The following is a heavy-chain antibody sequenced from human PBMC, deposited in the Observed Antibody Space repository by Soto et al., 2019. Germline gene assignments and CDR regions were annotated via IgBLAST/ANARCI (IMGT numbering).Heavy chain of an antibody. J-gene: IGHJ6*02. CDR1: GGTFSSYA. CDR3: ATPGGGGVVVPAATEDYYGMDV. Sequence: SVKLSCKASGGTFSSYAISWVRQAPGQGLEWMGGIIPIFGTANYAQKFQGRVTITADESTSTAYMELSSLRSEDTAVYYCATPGGGGVVVPAATEDYYGMDVWGQGTTVTVSS. D-gene: IGHD2-2*01. CDR2: IIPIFGTA. V-gene: IGHV1-69*13.